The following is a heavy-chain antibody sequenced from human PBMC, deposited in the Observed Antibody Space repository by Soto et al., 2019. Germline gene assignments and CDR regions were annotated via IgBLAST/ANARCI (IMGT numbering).Heavy chain of an antibody. CDR1: GDSVTENY. CDR3: ARAAVLSVAGLDY. CDR2: MHYTGFS. Sequence: SETLSLTCAFSGDSVTENYLTWIRQSPEKGLEWIGYMHYTGFSFSNPSLKSRVAMSVDKSKNEFTLQLTSVTAADTAVYYCARAAVLSVAGLDYWGQGTLVTVSS. V-gene: IGHV4-59*02. J-gene: IGHJ4*02. D-gene: IGHD6-19*01.